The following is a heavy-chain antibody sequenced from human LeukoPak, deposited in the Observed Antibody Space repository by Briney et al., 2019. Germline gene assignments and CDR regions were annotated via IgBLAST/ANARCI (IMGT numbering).Heavy chain of an antibody. V-gene: IGHV3-30*02. Sequence: GGSLRLSCAASGFTFNYYAMHWVRQAPGKGLEWVTFIRYDGSNKYYADSLKGRFTISRDNSKNTLYLQMNSLRAEDTAVYYCAKARTRGYSYGSFDYWGQGTLVTVSS. J-gene: IGHJ4*02. D-gene: IGHD5-18*01. CDR1: GFTFNYYA. CDR3: AKARTRGYSYGSFDY. CDR2: IRYDGSNK.